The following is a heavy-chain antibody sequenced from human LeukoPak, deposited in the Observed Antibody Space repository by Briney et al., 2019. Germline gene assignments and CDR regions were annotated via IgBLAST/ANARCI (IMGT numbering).Heavy chain of an antibody. CDR3: ARDRLRLYSMDV. CDR1: GFTFSSYS. V-gene: IGHV3-21*01. J-gene: IGHJ6*02. D-gene: IGHD2-21*01. Sequence: GGSLRLSCAASGFTFSSYSMNWVRQAPGKGLELVSSISSSSSYIYYADSVKGRFTISRDNAKNSLYLQMNSLRAEDTAVYYCARDRLRLYSMDVWGQGTTVTVSS. CDR2: ISSSSSYI.